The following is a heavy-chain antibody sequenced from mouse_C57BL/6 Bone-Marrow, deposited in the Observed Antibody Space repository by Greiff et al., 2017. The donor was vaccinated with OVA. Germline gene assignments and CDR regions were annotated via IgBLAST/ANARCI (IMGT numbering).Heavy chain of an antibody. CDR3: DGNGTTVVNYFDY. CDR1: GFTFSSYT. J-gene: IGHJ2*01. CDR2: ISGGGGNT. Sequence: EVKLVEPGGGLVKPGGSLKLSCAASGFTFSSYTMSWVRQTPEKRLEWVATISGGGGNTYYPDSLKGRSTISRDNAKNTLYLQMSSRRSEDTALYDCDGNGTTVVNYFDYWGQGTTLTVSS. D-gene: IGHD1-1*01. V-gene: IGHV5-9*01.